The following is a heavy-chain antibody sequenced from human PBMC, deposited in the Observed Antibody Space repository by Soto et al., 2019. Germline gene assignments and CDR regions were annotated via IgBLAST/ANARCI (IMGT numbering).Heavy chain of an antibody. CDR3: ARDRPIITICGVVITTYYYGMDV. V-gene: IGHV1-69*13. Sequence: ASVKVSCKASGGTFSSYAISWVRQAPGQGLEWMGGIIPIFGTANYAQKFQGRVTITADESTSTAYMELSSLRSEDTAVYYCARDRPIITICGVVITTYYYGMDVWGQGTTVTVSS. CDR1: GGTFSSYA. J-gene: IGHJ6*02. D-gene: IGHD3-3*01. CDR2: IIPIFGTA.